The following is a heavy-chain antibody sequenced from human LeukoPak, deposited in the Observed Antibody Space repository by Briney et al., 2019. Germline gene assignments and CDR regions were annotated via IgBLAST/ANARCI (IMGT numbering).Heavy chain of an antibody. Sequence: GGSLRLSCAASGFTFSSYAMSCVRQAPGKGLEWVSAISGSGGSTYYADSVKGRFTISRDNSKNTLYLQMNSLRAEDTAVYYCAKGRVMWQQLVPFDYWGQGTLVTVSS. CDR2: ISGSGGST. CDR1: GFTFSSYA. V-gene: IGHV3-23*01. D-gene: IGHD6-13*01. J-gene: IGHJ4*02. CDR3: AKGRVMWQQLVPFDY.